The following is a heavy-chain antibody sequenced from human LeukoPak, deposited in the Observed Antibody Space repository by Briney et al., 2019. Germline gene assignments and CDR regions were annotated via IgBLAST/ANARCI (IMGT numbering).Heavy chain of an antibody. V-gene: IGHV4-38-2*01. D-gene: IGHD6-13*01. CDR3: ARGGQSSSWRDWFDP. CDR2: IYHSGST. Sequence: SETLSLTCAVSGYSISSGYYWGWIRQPPGKGLEWIGSIYHSGSTYYNPSLKSRVTISVDTSKNQFSLKLSSVTVADTAVYYCARGGQSSSWRDWFDPWGQGTLVTVSS. J-gene: IGHJ5*02. CDR1: GYSISSGYY.